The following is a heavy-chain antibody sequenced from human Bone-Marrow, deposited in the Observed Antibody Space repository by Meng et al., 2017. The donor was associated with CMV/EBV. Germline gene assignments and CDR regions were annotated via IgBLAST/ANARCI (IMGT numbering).Heavy chain of an antibody. CDR1: GFTFSGFE. CDR2: INTGTTK. D-gene: IGHD3-10*01. V-gene: IGHV3-48*03. CDR3: VRDYPGSEGDAFDC. J-gene: IGHJ3*01. Sequence: GESLKISCAASGFTFSGFEMNWVRQAPGKGLEWVSYINTGTTKYYADSVKGRFTISGDNAKNTPYLRMTSLRAEDTALYYCVRDYPGSEGDAFDCWGQGTMVTVSS.